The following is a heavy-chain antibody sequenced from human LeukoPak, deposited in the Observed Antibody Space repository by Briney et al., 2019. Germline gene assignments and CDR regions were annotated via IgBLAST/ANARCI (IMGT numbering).Heavy chain of an antibody. Sequence: SETLSLTCTVSGGSVSSGGSYWTWIRQPPGKGLEWIGYVFYTGSTNYNPSLKSRLTMSVDTSKNQFSLILKSVTAADAAVYYCARNFDYWGQGTLVTVSS. J-gene: IGHJ4*02. CDR3: ARNFDY. CDR1: GGSVSSGGSY. V-gene: IGHV4-61*08. CDR2: VFYTGST.